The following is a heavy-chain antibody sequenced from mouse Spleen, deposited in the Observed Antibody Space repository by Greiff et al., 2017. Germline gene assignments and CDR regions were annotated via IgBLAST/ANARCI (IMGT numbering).Heavy chain of an antibody. Sequence: QVQLQQPGAELVRPGSSVKLSCKASGYTFTSYWMHWVKQRPIKGLEWIGNIDPSDSETHYNQKFKDKATLTVDKSSSPAYMQLSSLTSEDSAVYYCAVTGKGYFDVWGTGTTVTVSS. CDR1: GYTFTSYW. V-gene: IGHV1-52*01. D-gene: IGHD4-1*01. CDR2: IDPSDSET. CDR3: AVTGKGYFDV. J-gene: IGHJ1*03.